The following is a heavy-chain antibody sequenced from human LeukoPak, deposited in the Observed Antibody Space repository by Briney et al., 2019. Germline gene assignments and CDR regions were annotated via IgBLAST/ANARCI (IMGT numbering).Heavy chain of an antibody. V-gene: IGHV1-46*01. D-gene: IGHD5-24*01. CDR3: ARASEEMATIRLRRSALDI. Sequence: GASVKVSCTASGYTFTSYYMHWVRQAPGQGLEWMGIINPSGGSTSYAQKFQGRVTMTRDTSTSTVYMELSSLRSEDTAVYYCARASEEMATIRLRRSALDIWGQETMVTVSS. CDR1: GYTFTSYY. CDR2: INPSGGST. J-gene: IGHJ3*02.